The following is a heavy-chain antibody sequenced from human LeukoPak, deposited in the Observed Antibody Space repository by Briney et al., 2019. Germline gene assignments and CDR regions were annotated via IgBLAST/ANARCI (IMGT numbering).Heavy chain of an antibody. V-gene: IGHV3-9*01. J-gene: IGHJ3*02. CDR1: GFTFDDYA. Sequence: GRSLRLSCAASGFTFDDYAMHWVRQAPGKGLEWVSGISWNSGSIGYADSVKGRITISRDNSKNRLYLQMNSLRAEDTAVYYCAKDLGYSSGWYFGAFDIWGQGTMVTVSS. CDR3: AKDLGYSSGWYFGAFDI. D-gene: IGHD6-19*01. CDR2: ISWNSGSI.